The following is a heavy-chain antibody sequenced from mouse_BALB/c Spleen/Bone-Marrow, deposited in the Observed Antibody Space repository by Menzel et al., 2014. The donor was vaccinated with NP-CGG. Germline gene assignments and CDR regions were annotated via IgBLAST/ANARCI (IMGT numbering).Heavy chain of an antibody. CDR1: GFSLTTYG. V-gene: IGHV2-2*02. J-gene: IGHJ4*01. Sequence: VKLMESGPGLVQPSQSLSITCTVSGFSLTTYGVHWVRQSPGKGLEWLGVIWSGGSTDYNAAFISGLSITKDNSKSQVFFKMNSLQANDTAIYYCARNLYYGSSLYAMDYWGQGTSVTVSS. CDR3: ARNLYYGSSLYAMDY. CDR2: IWSGGST. D-gene: IGHD1-1*01.